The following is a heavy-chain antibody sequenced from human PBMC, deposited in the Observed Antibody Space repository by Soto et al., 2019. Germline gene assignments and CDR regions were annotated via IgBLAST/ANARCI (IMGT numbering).Heavy chain of an antibody. D-gene: IGHD6-6*01. CDR2: INPSGGST. Sequence: ASVKVSCKASGYTFTSYYMHWVRQAPGQGLEWMGIINPSGGSTSYAQKFQGRVTMTRDTSTSTVYMELSSLRSEDTAVYYCARGSIAARGGDYYYGMDVWRQGTTVTVPS. CDR3: ARGSIAARGGDYYYGMDV. CDR1: GYTFTSYY. J-gene: IGHJ6*02. V-gene: IGHV1-46*01.